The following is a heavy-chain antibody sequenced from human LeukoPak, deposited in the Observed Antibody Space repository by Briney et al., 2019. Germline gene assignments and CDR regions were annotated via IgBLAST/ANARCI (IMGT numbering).Heavy chain of an antibody. CDR2: ISGSDTGT. CDR1: RFTFRTYA. Sequence: GGYLRLSCSASRFTFRTYAMSWVRPAPGMRLEWVSAISGSDTGTYYADSVKGRFTISRDNSKNTLYLQMNSLRAEDTAVYFCAKATLGYCSGAQCYPLDSWGQGTLVTVSS. CDR3: AKATLGYCSGAQCYPLDS. J-gene: IGHJ4*02. D-gene: IGHD2-15*01. V-gene: IGHV3-23*01.